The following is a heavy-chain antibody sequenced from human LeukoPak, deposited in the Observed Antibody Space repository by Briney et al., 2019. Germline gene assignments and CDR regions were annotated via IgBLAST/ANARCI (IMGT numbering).Heavy chain of an antibody. CDR1: GFTFDDYG. V-gene: IGHV3-20*04. J-gene: IGHJ2*01. CDR2: LSWNGGNT. CDR3: VTDRGYSASWYSRSGYYDL. Sequence: GGSLRLSCAASGFTFDDYGMNWVRQAPGKGLEWVSGLSWNGGNTGYADSVKGRFTISRDNAKNSLYLQMNSLRDEDTALYYCVTDRGYSASWYSRSGYYDLWGRGTLVTVSS. D-gene: IGHD6-13*01.